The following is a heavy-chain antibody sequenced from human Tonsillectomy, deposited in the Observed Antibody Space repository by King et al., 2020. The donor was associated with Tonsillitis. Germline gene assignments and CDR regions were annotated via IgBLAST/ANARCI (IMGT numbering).Heavy chain of an antibody. Sequence: VQLVQSGAEVKKPGESLKISCKDSGYSFTNYWIGWVRQMPGKGLEWVGIIYVSDSDTRYSPSFQGRVTMSVDKSTRTAYLQWSSLKASDTAMYYCARQTLAADGWVGWFDPWGQGTLVTVSS. CDR2: IYVSDSDT. J-gene: IGHJ5*02. CDR3: ARQTLAADGWVGWFDP. V-gene: IGHV5-51*01. CDR1: GYSFTNYW. D-gene: IGHD6-13*01.